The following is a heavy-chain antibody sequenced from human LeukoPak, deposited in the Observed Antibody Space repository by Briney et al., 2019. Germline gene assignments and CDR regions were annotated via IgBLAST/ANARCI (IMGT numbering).Heavy chain of an antibody. V-gene: IGHV1-8*03. J-gene: IGHJ4*02. CDR3: ARGPNYYDSSGYYYLDY. Sequence: ASVKVSCKASGYTFTSYDINWVRQATGQGLEWMGWMNPNSGNTGYAQKFQGRVTITRNTSINTAYMELSSLRSEDTAVYYCARGPNYYDSSGYYYLDYWGQGTLVTVSS. CDR2: MNPNSGNT. D-gene: IGHD3-22*01. CDR1: GYTFTSYD.